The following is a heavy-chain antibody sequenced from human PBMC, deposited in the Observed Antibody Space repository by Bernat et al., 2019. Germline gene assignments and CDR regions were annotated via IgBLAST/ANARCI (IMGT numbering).Heavy chain of an antibody. V-gene: IGHV4-61*01. D-gene: IGHD2-15*01. CDR2: IYYSGST. CDR3: ARVVVAANFDY. J-gene: IGHJ4*02. Sequence: QVQLQESGPGLVKPSETLSLTCTVSGDSVSSGSYYWSWIRQPPGKGLEWIGYIYYSGSTNYNPSLKSRVTISVDTSKNQFSLKLSSVTAADTAVYYCARVVVAANFDYWGQGTLVTVSS. CDR1: GDSVSSGSYY.